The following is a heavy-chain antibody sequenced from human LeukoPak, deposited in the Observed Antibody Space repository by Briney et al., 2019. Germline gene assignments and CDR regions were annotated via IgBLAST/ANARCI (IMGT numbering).Heavy chain of an antibody. V-gene: IGHV3-7*01. J-gene: IGHJ6*02. CDR3: ATYTNWVAGDV. D-gene: IGHD1-1*01. CDR2: IKEEGSEK. Sequence: PGGSLRLSCAASGLTFSKSWMSCVRQAPGQGLEWVADIKEEGSEKDYVDSVKGRFTISRDNDKNSLYLQMNSQRAEDTAVYYCATYTNWVAGDVWGQGTSVSVSS. CDR1: GLTFSKSW.